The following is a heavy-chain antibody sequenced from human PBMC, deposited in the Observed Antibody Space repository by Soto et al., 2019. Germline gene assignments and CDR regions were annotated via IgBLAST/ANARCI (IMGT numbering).Heavy chain of an antibody. CDR3: TKGNYGDYEN. CDR1: GFTFSSYA. Sequence: VQLLESGGGLVQPGGSLRLSCVASGFTFSSYAMNWVRQAPGKGLEWVSTITGRGDSTYYADSVRGRFTISRDNSKNTLSLQTNSLRAEDTAIYYCTKGNYGDYENRGQGTLLTVSS. V-gene: IGHV3-23*01. D-gene: IGHD4-17*01. J-gene: IGHJ4*02. CDR2: ITGRGDST.